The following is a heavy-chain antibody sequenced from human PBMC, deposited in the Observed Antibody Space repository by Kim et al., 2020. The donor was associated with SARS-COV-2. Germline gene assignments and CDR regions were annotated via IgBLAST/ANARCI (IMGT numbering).Heavy chain of an antibody. Sequence: SETLSLTCTVSGGSISSSSYYWGWIRQPPGKGLEWIGSSYYSGSTYYNPSLKSRVTISVATSTNQFSLKLSSVTAADTAVYYCARHPTLWFGDLLQNLYYYYGIDVWGQGTTVTVSS. CDR2: SYYSGST. V-gene: IGHV4-39*01. J-gene: IGHJ6*02. CDR1: GGSISSSSYY. D-gene: IGHD3-10*01. CDR3: ARHPTLWFGDLLQNLYYYYGIDV.